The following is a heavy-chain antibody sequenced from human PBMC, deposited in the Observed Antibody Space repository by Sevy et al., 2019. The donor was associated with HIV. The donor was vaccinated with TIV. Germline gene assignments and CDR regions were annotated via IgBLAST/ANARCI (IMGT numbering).Heavy chain of an antibody. Sequence: GGSLRLSCTTSGFTFGDFAMSWFHQAPGKGLEWVGFIRSKDYGGTTEYAASVKGRFTISRDDSKNIAYMQMNSLKTEDTAVYFCTRDGGGGNILASYYYYDMDVWGQGTTVTVSS. V-gene: IGHV3-49*03. D-gene: IGHD2-21*01. J-gene: IGHJ6*02. CDR3: TRDGGGGNILASYYYYDMDV. CDR1: GFTFGDFA. CDR2: IRSKDYGGTT.